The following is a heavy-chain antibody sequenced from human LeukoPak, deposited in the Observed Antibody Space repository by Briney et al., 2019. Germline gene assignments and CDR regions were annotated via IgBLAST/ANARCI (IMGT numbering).Heavy chain of an antibody. CDR3: AKDWGHCSGGSCYYFDY. J-gene: IGHJ4*02. Sequence: GGSLRLSCAASGFTFSSYSMDWVRQAPGKGLEWVAVISYDGSDKYYADSVKGRFIISRDNSKNTLYLQMNGLRAEDTAVYYYAKDWGHCSGGSCYYFDYWGQGTLVTVSS. V-gene: IGHV3-30*18. CDR2: ISYDGSDK. CDR1: GFTFSSYS. D-gene: IGHD2-15*01.